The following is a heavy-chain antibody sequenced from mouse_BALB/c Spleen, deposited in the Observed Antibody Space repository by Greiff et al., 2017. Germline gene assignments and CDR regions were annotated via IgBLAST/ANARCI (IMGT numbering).Heavy chain of an antibody. J-gene: IGHJ3*01. CDR3: AWSRYDGYSSAWFAY. CDR1: GYSITSDYA. V-gene: IGHV3-2*02. Sequence: EVKLMESGPGLVKPSQSLSLTCTVTGYSITSDYAWNWIRQFPGNKLEWMGYISYSGSTSYNPSLKSRISITRDTSKNQFFLQLNSVTTEDTATYYCAWSRYDGYSSAWFAYWGQGTLVTVSA. D-gene: IGHD2-3*01. CDR2: ISYSGST.